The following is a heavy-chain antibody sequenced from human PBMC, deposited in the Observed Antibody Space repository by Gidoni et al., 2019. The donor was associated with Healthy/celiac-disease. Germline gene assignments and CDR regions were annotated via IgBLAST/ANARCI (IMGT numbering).Heavy chain of an antibody. CDR2: ISSSSSYI. Sequence: EVQLVESGGGLVKPGGSLRLSCAASGFTFSRYSMNWVRQAPGKGLGWVSSISSSSSYIYYADSVKGRFTISRDNAKNSLYLQMNSLRAEDTAVYYCARFGTVGGSTGPLGMDVWGQGTTVTVSS. D-gene: IGHD1-26*01. CDR3: ARFGTVGGSTGPLGMDV. V-gene: IGHV3-21*01. CDR1: GFTFSRYS. J-gene: IGHJ6*02.